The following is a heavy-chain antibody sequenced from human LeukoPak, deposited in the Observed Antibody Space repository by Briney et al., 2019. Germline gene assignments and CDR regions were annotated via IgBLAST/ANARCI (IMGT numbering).Heavy chain of an antibody. Sequence: PGGSPRLSCAASGFTFSSYAMHWVRQAPGKGLEWVALISYDGSNKYYADSVKGRFTISRDNSKNTLYLQMNSLRTEDTAVYYCAKVGDNWDFDYWGQGTLVSVSS. CDR1: GFTFSSYA. V-gene: IGHV3-30*18. D-gene: IGHD3-16*01. CDR3: AKVGDNWDFDY. J-gene: IGHJ4*02. CDR2: ISYDGSNK.